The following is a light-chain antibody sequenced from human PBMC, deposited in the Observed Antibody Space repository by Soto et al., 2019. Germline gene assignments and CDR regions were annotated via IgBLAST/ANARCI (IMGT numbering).Light chain of an antibody. CDR2: EVN. CDR3: SSYAGNNNLVV. Sequence: QSALTQPPSASGSPGQSVTISCTGTSSDVGGYNYVSWYQQHPGKAPKLIIYEVNKRPSGVPDRFSGSKSGNTASLTVSGLQAEDAADYYCSSYAGNNNLVVFGGGTKLTVL. CDR1: SSDVGGYNY. V-gene: IGLV2-8*01. J-gene: IGLJ2*01.